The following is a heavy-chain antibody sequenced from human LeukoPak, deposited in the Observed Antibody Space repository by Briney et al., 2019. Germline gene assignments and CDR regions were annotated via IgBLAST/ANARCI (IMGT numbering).Heavy chain of an antibody. CDR3: ARDNYGSGSPLND. D-gene: IGHD3-10*01. CDR1: GGSISSGDYY. V-gene: IGHV4-30-4*01. CDR2: IYYSGST. Sequence: SQTLSLTCTVSGGSISSGDYYWSWIRQPPGKGLEWNGYIYYSGSTYYNSSLKSRVTISVDTSKNQFSLKLSSVTAADTAVYYWARDNYGSGSPLNDWGQGTLVTVSS. J-gene: IGHJ4*02.